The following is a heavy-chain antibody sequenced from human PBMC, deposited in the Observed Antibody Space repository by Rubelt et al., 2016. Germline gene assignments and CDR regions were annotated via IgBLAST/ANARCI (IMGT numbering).Heavy chain of an antibody. V-gene: IGHV7-4-1*02. D-gene: IGHD3-3*02. Sequence: QVQLVQSGAEVKKPGASVKVSCKASGYNFNSYVINWVRQAPGQGLEWMGWINTNTGHRTFAQGFTGRFVVSLDTSVSTADLQINSLKSEDTAVYYCARGLDLHYWNFDLWGRGTLVTVSS. CDR3: ARGLDLHYWNFDL. CDR2: INTNTGHR. CDR1: GYNFNSYV. J-gene: IGHJ2*01.